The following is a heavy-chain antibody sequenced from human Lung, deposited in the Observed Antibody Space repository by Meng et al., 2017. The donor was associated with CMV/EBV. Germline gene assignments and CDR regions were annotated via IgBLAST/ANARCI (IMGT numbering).Heavy chain of an antibody. CDR1: GFTFTTYA. Sequence: SCAASGFTFTTYAMHWVRQAPGKGLEWVAVISYDGSNKYYADSVKGRFTISRDNSKNTLYLQMNSLRTVDTAVYSCARGEQLWLPLDVWGQGTTVIVSS. CDR2: ISYDGSNK. CDR3: ARGEQLWLPLDV. J-gene: IGHJ6*02. V-gene: IGHV3-30*04. D-gene: IGHD5-18*01.